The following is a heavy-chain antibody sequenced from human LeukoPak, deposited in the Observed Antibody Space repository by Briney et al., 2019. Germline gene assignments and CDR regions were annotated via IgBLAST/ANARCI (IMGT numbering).Heavy chain of an antibody. CDR2: INQDGTEK. Sequence: GGSLRLSCAASGFSFTTYWMSWVRQAPGKGLEWVANINQDGTEKYYVDSVKGRFTISRDNAKNSLYLQMNSLRVEDTAVYYCAKLAKYFYGSETYYFFEHWGQGTPVTTSS. CDR1: GFSFTTYW. D-gene: IGHD3-10*01. CDR3: AKLAKYFYGSETYYFFEH. V-gene: IGHV3-7*01. J-gene: IGHJ4*02.